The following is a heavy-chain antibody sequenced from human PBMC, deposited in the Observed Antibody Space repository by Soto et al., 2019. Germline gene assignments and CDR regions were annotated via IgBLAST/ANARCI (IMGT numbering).Heavy chain of an antibody. CDR1: GFTFSSYG. Sequence: QVQLVESGGGVVQPGRCLRLSCAASGFTFSSYGMHWVRQAPGKGLEWVAVIWYDGSNKYYADSVKGRFTISRDNSKNTLYLQMNSLRAEDTAVYYCARDQVPPQYCGGDCHGAFDIWGQGTMVTVSS. J-gene: IGHJ3*02. V-gene: IGHV3-33*01. CDR2: IWYDGSNK. CDR3: ARDQVPPQYCGGDCHGAFDI. D-gene: IGHD2-21*01.